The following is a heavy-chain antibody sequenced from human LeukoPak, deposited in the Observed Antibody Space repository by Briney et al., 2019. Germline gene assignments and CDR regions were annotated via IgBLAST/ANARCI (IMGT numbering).Heavy chain of an antibody. CDR2: IYYSGST. D-gene: IGHD6-19*01. J-gene: IGHJ4*02. V-gene: IGHV4-59*01. Sequence: SETLSLTCTVSGGSISSYYWSWIRQPPGKGLEWIGYIYYSGSTNYNPSLKSRVTMSGDTSKNQFSLKLSSVTAADTAVYYCARSSGWYWNFDYWGQGTLVTVSS. CDR3: ARSSGWYWNFDY. CDR1: GGSISSYY.